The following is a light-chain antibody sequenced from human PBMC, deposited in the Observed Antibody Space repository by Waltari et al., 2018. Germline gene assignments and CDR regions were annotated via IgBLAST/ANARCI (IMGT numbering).Light chain of an antibody. Sequence: QTDLTQPSSVSGSPGQSLTIPCTGTSSDVGGYDLVSWYQQHPGKAPKLIIYEVSERPSGLSNRFSGSKSGNTASLTISGLQAEDEAAYYCCSYAGSRDFWVFGGGTKLTVL. CDR1: SSDVGGYDL. CDR2: EVS. CDR3: CSYAGSRDFWV. J-gene: IGLJ3*02. V-gene: IGLV2-23*02.